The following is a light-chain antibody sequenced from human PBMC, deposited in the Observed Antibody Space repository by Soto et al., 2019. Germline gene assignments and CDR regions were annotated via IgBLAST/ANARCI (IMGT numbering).Light chain of an antibody. Sequence: DIEMTQSPSSLSSSPGDRVTISCRASQSINIYLAWYQQKPGQAPRLLIYAGSIWETGVPARFSGSGSGTDFTLTISSLEPEDFAGYSCQQRYSGPLTFGGGTEVEIK. CDR1: QSINIY. CDR3: QQRYSGPLT. J-gene: IGKJ4*02. CDR2: AGS. V-gene: IGKV3-11*01.